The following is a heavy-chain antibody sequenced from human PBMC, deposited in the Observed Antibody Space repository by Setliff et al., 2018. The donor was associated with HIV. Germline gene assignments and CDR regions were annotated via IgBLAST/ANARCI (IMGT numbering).Heavy chain of an antibody. V-gene: IGHV4-59*01. D-gene: IGHD3-16*01. CDR3: ARGNNDYVYLDY. Sequence: SETLSLTCTVSGGSISSYYWSWIRQPPGKGLEWIGYIYYSGSTNYNPSLKSRVTISVDTSKKQFSLKLSSVTAADTAVYYCARGNNDYVYLDYWGQGALVTVSS. CDR2: IYYSGST. J-gene: IGHJ4*02. CDR1: GGSISSYY.